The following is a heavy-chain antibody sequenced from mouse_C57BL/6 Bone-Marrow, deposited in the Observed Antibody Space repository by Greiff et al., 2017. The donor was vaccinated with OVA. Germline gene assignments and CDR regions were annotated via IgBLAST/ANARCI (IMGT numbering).Heavy chain of an antibody. CDR3: ASGGYGSPWFAY. V-gene: IGHV1-80*01. CDR1: GYAFSSYW. Sequence: LQESGAELVKPGASVKISCKASGYAFSSYWMNWVKQRPGKGLEWIGQIYPGDGDTNYNGKFKGKATLTADKSSSTAYMQLSSLTSEDSAVYFCASGGYGSPWFAYWGQGTLVTVSA. J-gene: IGHJ3*01. CDR2: IYPGDGDT. D-gene: IGHD1-1*01.